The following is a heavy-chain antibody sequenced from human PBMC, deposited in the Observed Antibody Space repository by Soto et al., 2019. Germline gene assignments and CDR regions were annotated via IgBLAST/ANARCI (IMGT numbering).Heavy chain of an antibody. Sequence: GGSLRLSCAASGFSVSSKYMTWVRQAPGKGLEWVSVIYSGGSTYYADSVKGRFTISRDNSKNTLYLQMNSLRAEDTAVYYCARERDTSGYILGYWGQGTLVTSPQ. CDR1: GFSVSSKY. CDR3: ARERDTSGYILGY. V-gene: IGHV3-53*01. J-gene: IGHJ4*01. D-gene: IGHD3-22*01. CDR2: IYSGGST.